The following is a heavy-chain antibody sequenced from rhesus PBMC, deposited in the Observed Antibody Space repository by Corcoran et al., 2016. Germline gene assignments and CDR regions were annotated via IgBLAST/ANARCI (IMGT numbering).Heavy chain of an antibody. D-gene: IGHD6-31*01. V-gene: IGHV4-65*01. CDR3: ARDRYSSGWYYFDY. Sequence: QVQLQESGPGLVKPSETLSLTCAVPGGPISSSNWWSWLRQPPGKGLGWIGYIGGSSGSTYYNPSLKSRVTISTDTSKNQFSLKLSSVTAADTAVYYCARDRYSSGWYYFDYWGQGVLVTVSS. CDR2: IGGSSGST. J-gene: IGHJ4*01. CDR1: GGPISSSNW.